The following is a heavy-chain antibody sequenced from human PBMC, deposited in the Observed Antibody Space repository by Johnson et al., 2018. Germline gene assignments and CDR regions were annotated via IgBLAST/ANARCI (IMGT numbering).Heavy chain of an antibody. Sequence: VQLVQSGGGVVQPGRSLRLSCAASGFTFSSYSMNWVRQAPGKGLEWVSSISSSSSYIYYADSVKGRFTISRDNAKNSLYLQMNSLRDEDTAVYYCAREFERGGSAYEYFQHWGQGTLVTVSS. CDR3: AREFERGGSAYEYFQH. J-gene: IGHJ1*01. V-gene: IGHV3-21*01. D-gene: IGHD1-26*01. CDR1: GFTFSSYS. CDR2: ISSSSSYI.